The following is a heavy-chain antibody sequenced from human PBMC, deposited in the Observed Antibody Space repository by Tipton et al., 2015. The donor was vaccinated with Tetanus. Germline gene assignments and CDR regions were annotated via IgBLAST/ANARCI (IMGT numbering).Heavy chain of an antibody. CDR2: ISGSGDRI. CDR1: GMTLSYFA. V-gene: IGHV3-23*01. J-gene: IGHJ4*02. CDR3: ARSASPFDY. Sequence: SLRLSCAASGMTLSYFAMSWVRQAPGKGLEWVSGISGSGDRIFYADSVKGRFTISRDNAKNTLYLQMNSLRAEDTAVYYCARSASPFDYWGQGTLVTVSS.